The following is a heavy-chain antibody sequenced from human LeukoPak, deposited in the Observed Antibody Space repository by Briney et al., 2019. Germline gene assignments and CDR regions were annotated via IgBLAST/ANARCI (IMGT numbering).Heavy chain of an antibody. CDR2: INHSGST. V-gene: IGHV4-34*01. CDR1: GGSFSGYY. J-gene: IGHJ5*02. D-gene: IGHD3-10*01. CDR3: ARDSGSYYAGWFDP. Sequence: SETLSLTCAVYGGSFSGYYWSWIRQPPGKGLEWIGEINHSGSTNYNPSLKSRVTISVDTSKNQFSLKLSSVTAADTAVYYCARDSGSYYAGWFDPWGQGTLVTVSS.